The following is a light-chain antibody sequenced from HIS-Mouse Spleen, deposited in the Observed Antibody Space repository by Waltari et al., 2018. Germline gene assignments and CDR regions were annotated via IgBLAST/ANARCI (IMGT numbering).Light chain of an antibody. Sequence: QSVLTQPPSASGTPGQRVTISCSGSSSNIGSNTVNWYQQLPGTAPKLLIYRTNQRPSGVPDRVSGSKSGTSASLAISGLQSEDEADYYCAAWDDSLNGWVFGGGTKLTVL. CDR1: SSNIGSNT. CDR3: AAWDDSLNGWV. V-gene: IGLV1-44*01. CDR2: RTN. J-gene: IGLJ3*02.